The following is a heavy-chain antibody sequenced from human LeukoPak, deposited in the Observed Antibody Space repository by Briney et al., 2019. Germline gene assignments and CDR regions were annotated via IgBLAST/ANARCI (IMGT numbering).Heavy chain of an antibody. V-gene: IGHV1-46*01. CDR1: GYTFTSYY. CDR2: INPSGGST. J-gene: IGHJ6*03. D-gene: IGHD6-6*01. CDR3: ARNGATRIYYYYYMDV. Sequence: ASVKVSCKASGYTFTSYYMHWVRQAPGQGLEWMGIINPSGGSTSYAQKFQGRVTMTRDMSTSTVYMELSSLRSEDTAVYYCARNGATRIYYYYYMDVWGKGTTVTVSS.